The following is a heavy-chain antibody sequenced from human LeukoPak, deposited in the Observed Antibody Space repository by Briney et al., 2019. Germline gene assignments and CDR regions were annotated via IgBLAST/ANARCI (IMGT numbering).Heavy chain of an antibody. Sequence: PGGSLRLSCAASGFTFSSYEMNWVRQAPGKGLEWVSYISSSGTTIYYADSVKGRFTISRDNAKNSLYLQMNSLRAEDTAVYYCVRETVRNYFDYWGQGTLVIVSS. CDR3: VRETVRNYFDY. CDR1: GFTFSSYE. D-gene: IGHD4-17*01. V-gene: IGHV3-48*03. J-gene: IGHJ4*02. CDR2: ISSSGTTI.